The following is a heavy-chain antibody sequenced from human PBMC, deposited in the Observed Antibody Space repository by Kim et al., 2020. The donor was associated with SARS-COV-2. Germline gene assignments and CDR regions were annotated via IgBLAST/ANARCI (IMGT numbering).Heavy chain of an antibody. Sequence: GGSLRLSCAASGFTFSSYSMNWVRQAPGKGLEWVSSISSSSSYIYYADSVKGRFTISRDNAKNSLYLQMNSLRAEDTAVYYCASGTKANYYYYGMDVWCQGATVAVSS. D-gene: IGHD6-13*01. CDR2: ISSSSSYI. CDR3: ASGTKANYYYYGMDV. V-gene: IGHV3-21*01. CDR1: GFTFSSYS. J-gene: IGHJ6*02.